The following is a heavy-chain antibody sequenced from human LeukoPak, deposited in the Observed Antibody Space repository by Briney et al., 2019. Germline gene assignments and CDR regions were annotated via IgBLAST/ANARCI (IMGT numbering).Heavy chain of an antibody. CDR3: ARRAGAYSHPYDY. Sequence: KSGGSLRLSCAASGFTFSNYYMSWISQAPGKGLEWLSYISSSGDMKYYSDSVKGRFTISRDNARNSLSLQMSSLRAEDTGVYYCARRAGAYSHPYDYWGQGTLVTVSS. J-gene: IGHJ4*02. CDR1: GFTFSNYY. V-gene: IGHV3-11*04. CDR2: ISSSGDMK. D-gene: IGHD4/OR15-4a*01.